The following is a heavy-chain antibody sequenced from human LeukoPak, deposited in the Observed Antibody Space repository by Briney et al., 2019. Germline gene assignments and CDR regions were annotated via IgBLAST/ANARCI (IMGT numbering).Heavy chain of an antibody. CDR2: ISYDGSNK. V-gene: IGHV3-30*03. J-gene: IGHJ4*02. CDR3: ARGGDIVVVPAAMYVPYYFDY. Sequence: GGSLRLSCAASGFTFSSYGMHWVRQAPGKGLEWVAVISYDGSNKYYADSVKGRFTISRDNSKNTLYLQMNSLRAEDTAVYYCARGGDIVVVPAAMYVPYYFDYWGQGTLVTVSS. D-gene: IGHD2-2*01. CDR1: GFTFSSYG.